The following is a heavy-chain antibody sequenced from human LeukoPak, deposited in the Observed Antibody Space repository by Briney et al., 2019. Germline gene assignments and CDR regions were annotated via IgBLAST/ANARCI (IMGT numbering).Heavy chain of an antibody. D-gene: IGHD3-9*01. Sequence: PSETLSLTCAVYGGSFSGYYWSWIRQPPGKGLEWIGYIYYSGSTYYNPSLKSRVTISVDTSKNQFSLKLSSVTAADTAVYYCARTAVLRYFDWLLQFGHFDYWGQGTLVTVSS. CDR1: GGSFSGYY. CDR2: IYYSGST. CDR3: ARTAVLRYFDWLLQFGHFDY. J-gene: IGHJ4*02. V-gene: IGHV4-34*09.